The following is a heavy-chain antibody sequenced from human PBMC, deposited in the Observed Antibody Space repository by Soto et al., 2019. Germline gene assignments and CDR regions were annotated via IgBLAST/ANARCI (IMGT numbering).Heavy chain of an antibody. CDR1: GYTFTGYY. J-gene: IGHJ5*02. CDR3: AREDHYDILTVYSNWFDP. CDR2: INPNSGGT. V-gene: IGHV1-2*04. D-gene: IGHD3-9*01. Sequence: QVQLVQSGAEVKKPGASVKVSCKASGYTFTGYYMHWVRQAHGQGLEWMGWINPNSGGTNYAQKFQGWFTMTRDTSISTAYMELSRLRSDDTAVYYCAREDHYDILTVYSNWFDPWGQGTLVTVSS.